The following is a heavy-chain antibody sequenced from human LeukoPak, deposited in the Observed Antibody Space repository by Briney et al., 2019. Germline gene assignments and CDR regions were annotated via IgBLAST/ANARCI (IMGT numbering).Heavy chain of an antibody. CDR2: ISGSGGST. Sequence: GGSLRLSCAASGFTFSSYAMSWVRQAPGKGLEWVSAISGSGGSTYYADSVKGRFTISRDNSKNTLYLQMNSLRAEDTAVYYCAKDPGIVGADDGDAFDIWGQGTMVTVSS. V-gene: IGHV3-23*01. CDR1: GFTFSSYA. J-gene: IGHJ3*02. CDR3: AKDPGIVGADDGDAFDI. D-gene: IGHD1-26*01.